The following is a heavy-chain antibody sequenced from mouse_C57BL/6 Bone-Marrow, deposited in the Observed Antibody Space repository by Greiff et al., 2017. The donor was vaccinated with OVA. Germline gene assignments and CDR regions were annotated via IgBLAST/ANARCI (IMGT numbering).Heavy chain of an antibody. CDR1: GFNIKDDY. CDR2: LDPENGDT. J-gene: IGHJ3*01. V-gene: IGHV14-4*01. D-gene: IGHD2-3*01. Sequence: VQLKESGAELVRPGASVKLSCTASGFNIKDDYMHWVKQRPEQGLEWIGWLDPENGDTEYASKFQGKATITADTSSNTAYLQLSSLTSEDTAVYYCTTRWLLQTFAYWGQGTLVTVSA. CDR3: TTRWLLQTFAY.